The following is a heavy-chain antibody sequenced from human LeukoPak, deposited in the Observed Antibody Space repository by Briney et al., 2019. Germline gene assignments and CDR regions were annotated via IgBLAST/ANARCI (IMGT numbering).Heavy chain of an antibody. CDR2: IVVGSGNT. J-gene: IGHJ4*02. V-gene: IGHV1-58*02. D-gene: IGHD2-21*02. Sequence: GASVKVSCKASGFTFTNSAMQWVRQARGQRLEWIGWIVVGSGNTNYAQKFQEGVTITRDMSTNTAYMELSSLRSEDTAVYYCAADLRGYCDGDCLDYWGQGTLVTVSS. CDR3: AADLRGYCDGDCLDY. CDR1: GFTFTNSA.